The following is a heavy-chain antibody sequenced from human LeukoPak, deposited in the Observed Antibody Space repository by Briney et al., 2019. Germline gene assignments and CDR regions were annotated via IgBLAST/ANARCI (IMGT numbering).Heavy chain of an antibody. CDR3: ARGRSSIVRRYYYYYMDV. V-gene: IGHV4-59*01. D-gene: IGHD3-10*02. CDR2: IYYSGRT. J-gene: IGHJ6*03. Sequence: SEPLSLTCTVSGGSISLYYWSWLRQPPGKGLEWFGYIYYSGRTNYNPSLKSRVTISVDTSKNQFSLKLSSVTAADTAVYYCARGRSSIVRRYYYYYMDVWGKGTTVTISS. CDR1: GGSISLYY.